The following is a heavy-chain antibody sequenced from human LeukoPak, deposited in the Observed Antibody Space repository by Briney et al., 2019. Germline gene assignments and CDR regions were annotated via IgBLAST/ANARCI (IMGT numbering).Heavy chain of an antibody. CDR1: GFTFSSYG. CDR2: IRYDGSNK. D-gene: IGHD5-18*01. Sequence: GGSLRLSCAASGFTFSSYGMHWVRQAPGKGLEWVAFIRYDGSNKYYADSVKGRFTISRDNSKNTLYLQMNSLRAEDTAVYYCAKSGGYSYVWAFDYWGQGTLVTVSS. CDR3: AKSGGYSYVWAFDY. J-gene: IGHJ4*02. V-gene: IGHV3-30*02.